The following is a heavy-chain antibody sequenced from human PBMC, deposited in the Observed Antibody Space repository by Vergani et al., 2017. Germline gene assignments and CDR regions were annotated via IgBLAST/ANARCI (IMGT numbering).Heavy chain of an antibody. V-gene: IGHV1-58*01. CDR2: IVVGSGNT. D-gene: IGHD3-10*01. CDR1: GFTFTSSA. J-gene: IGHJ4*02. CDR3: ARVRYIGSDPYFDY. Sequence: QMQLVQSGPEVKKPGTSVKVSCKASGFTFTSSAVQWVRQARGQRLEWIGWIVVGSGNTNYAQKFQERVTITRDMSTSTAYMELSSLRSEDTAVYYCARVRYIGSDPYFDYWGQGTLVTVSS.